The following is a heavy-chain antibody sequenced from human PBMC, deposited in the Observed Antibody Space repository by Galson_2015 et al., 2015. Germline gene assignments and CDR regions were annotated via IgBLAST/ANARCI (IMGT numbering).Heavy chain of an antibody. D-gene: IGHD4-17*01. CDR3: ARREPIYGDYGVWWFDP. J-gene: IGHJ5*02. V-gene: IGHV1-3*01. CDR2: INAGNGNT. Sequence: SVKVSFKASGYTFTSYAMHWVRQAPGQRLEWMGWINAGNGNTKYSQKFQGRVTITRDTSASTAYMELSSLRSEDTAVYYCARREPIYGDYGVWWFDPWGQGTLVTVSS. CDR1: GYTFTSYA.